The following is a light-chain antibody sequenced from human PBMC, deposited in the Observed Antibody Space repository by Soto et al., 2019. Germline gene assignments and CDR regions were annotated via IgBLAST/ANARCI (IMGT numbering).Light chain of an antibody. CDR3: CSYAGSYTVV. CDR2: DVS. J-gene: IGLJ3*02. V-gene: IGLV2-11*01. CDR1: SSDVGGYNF. Sequence: QSALTQPRSVSGSPGQSVTISCTGTSSDVGGYNFVSWYQHHPGKAPKLMIYDVSKRPSGVPDRFSGSKSGSTASLTISGLQAEDEGDYYCCSYAGSYTVVFGGGTKVTVL.